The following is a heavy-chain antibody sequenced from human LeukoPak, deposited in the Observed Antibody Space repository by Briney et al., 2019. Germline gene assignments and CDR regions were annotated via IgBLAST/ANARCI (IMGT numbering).Heavy chain of an antibody. J-gene: IGHJ4*02. Sequence: GGSLRLSCAASGFTFTSYSMTWVRQAPGKGLEWVSSVNASGSSTSYADFVMGRFTISRDTSKNTLYLQMNSLRAEDTAVYYCAKRTLDYWGQGTLVTVSS. D-gene: IGHD1-1*01. V-gene: IGHV3-23*01. CDR3: AKRTLDY. CDR1: GFTFTSYS. CDR2: VNASGSST.